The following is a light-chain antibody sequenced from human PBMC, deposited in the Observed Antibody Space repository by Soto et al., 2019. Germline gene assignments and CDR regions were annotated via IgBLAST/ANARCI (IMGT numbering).Light chain of an antibody. V-gene: IGKV1-39*01. J-gene: IGKJ5*01. CDR2: KAS. CDR3: QQSYTTPIT. CDR1: QSIRRY. Sequence: DIQMAQSPSSLSASVGDRVTITCRASQSIRRYLNWYQQKPGKAPKLLIYKASTLKSGVPSRFSGSGSGTEFTLTISSLQPEDFATYFCQQSYTTPITFGQGTRLEIK.